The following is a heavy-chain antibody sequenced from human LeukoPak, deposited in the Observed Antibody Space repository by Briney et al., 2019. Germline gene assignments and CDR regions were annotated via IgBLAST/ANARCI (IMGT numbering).Heavy chain of an antibody. CDR2: IYYSGST. J-gene: IGHJ4*02. CDR3: ARRRVGATVDY. Sequence: SETLSLTCTVSGGSISSYYWSWIRQPPGKGLEWIGYIYYSGSTNYNPSLKSRVTISVGTSKNQFSLKLSSVTAADTAVYYCARRRVGATVDYWGQGTLVTVSS. V-gene: IGHV4-59*08. CDR1: GGSISSYY. D-gene: IGHD1-26*01.